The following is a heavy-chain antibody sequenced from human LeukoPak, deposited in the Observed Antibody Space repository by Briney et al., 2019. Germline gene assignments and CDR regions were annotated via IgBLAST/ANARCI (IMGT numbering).Heavy chain of an antibody. J-gene: IGHJ4*02. Sequence: PGGSLRLSCAASGLSFSSQAMTWVRQAPGKGLEWVSAMSGSGDHIYYADSVKGRFTISRDNSRDTLYLQVNRLRAEDTAIYYCAKVPGDHIGSGRSGYWGQGTLVTVSS. CDR1: GLSFSSQA. V-gene: IGHV3-23*01. CDR3: AKVPGDHIGSGRSGY. CDR2: MSGSGDHI. D-gene: IGHD3-10*01.